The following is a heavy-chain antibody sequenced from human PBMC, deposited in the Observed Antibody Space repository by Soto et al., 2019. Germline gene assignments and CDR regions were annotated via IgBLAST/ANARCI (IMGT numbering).Heavy chain of an antibody. CDR3: ARDDDYGDNGLDY. Sequence: QVQLVKSGGGVVQPGGSLRLSCAASGFTFGRHGMHWVRQAPGKGLEWVAVIGSDGRRASYADSVKGRFTISRDNGQNTRYLQMTSLRAEETAVYYCARDDDYGDNGLDYWGQGTLVTVSS. CDR2: IGSDGRRA. CDR1: GFTFGRHG. J-gene: IGHJ4*02. V-gene: IGHV3-33*01. D-gene: IGHD4-17*01.